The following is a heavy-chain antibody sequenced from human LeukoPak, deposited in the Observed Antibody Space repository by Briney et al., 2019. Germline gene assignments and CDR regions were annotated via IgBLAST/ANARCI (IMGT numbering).Heavy chain of an antibody. Sequence: EASVKVSCKASGYKFTDFYMHWVRQAPGQGLEWMGWINPISGGTNYAQKFQGRVTMTRDTSISTSYMELSNLRSDDTAVYYCARGREVAGTVSYWGQGTRVTVSS. D-gene: IGHD6-19*01. CDR1: GYKFTDFY. CDR2: INPISGGT. CDR3: ARGREVAGTVSY. V-gene: IGHV1-2*02. J-gene: IGHJ4*02.